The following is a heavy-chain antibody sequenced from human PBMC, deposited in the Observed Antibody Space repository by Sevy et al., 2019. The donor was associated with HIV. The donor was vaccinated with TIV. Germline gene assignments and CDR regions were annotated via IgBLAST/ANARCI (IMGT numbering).Heavy chain of an antibody. Sequence: ASVKVSCKASGDTFTRHYMHWVRQAPGQGLERMGITDPSGDNANYTQKFQGRLTMTRDTSTSTAYMELSSLRSEDTAVYYCVRADPAQHFDSWGQGTLVTVSS. J-gene: IGHJ4*02. CDR1: GDTFTRHY. CDR2: TDPSGDNA. CDR3: VRADPAQHFDS. V-gene: IGHV1-46*01.